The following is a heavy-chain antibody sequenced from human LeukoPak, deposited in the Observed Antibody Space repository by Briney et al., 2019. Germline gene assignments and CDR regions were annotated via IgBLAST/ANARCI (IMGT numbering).Heavy chain of an antibody. CDR1: GFTFSSYA. Sequence: GRSLRLSCAASGFTFSSYAMHWVRQAPGKGLEWVAVISYDGSNKYYADSVKGRFTISRDNSKNTLFLQMNTLRTEDTAVYYCARGVIGYGGMLDWYFDLWGRGTLVTVSS. CDR2: ISYDGSNK. CDR3: ARGVIGYGGMLDWYFDL. D-gene: IGHD5-12*01. J-gene: IGHJ2*01. V-gene: IGHV3-30-3*01.